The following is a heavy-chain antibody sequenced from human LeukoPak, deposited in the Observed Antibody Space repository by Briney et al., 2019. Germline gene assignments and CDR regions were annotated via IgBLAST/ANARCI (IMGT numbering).Heavy chain of an antibody. D-gene: IGHD3-10*01. CDR2: IYYSGST. Sequence: SETLSLTCTVSGGSISSSSYYWGWIRQPPGKGLEWIGSIYYSGSTYYNPSLKSRVTISVDTSKNQFSLKLSSVTAADTAVYYCARRGLGDQYDYWGQGTLVTVSS. J-gene: IGHJ4*02. CDR3: ARRGLGDQYDY. CDR1: GGSISSSSYY. V-gene: IGHV4-39*01.